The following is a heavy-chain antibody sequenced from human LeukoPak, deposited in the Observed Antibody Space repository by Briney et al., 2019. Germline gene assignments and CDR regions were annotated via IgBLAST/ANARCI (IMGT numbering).Heavy chain of an antibody. D-gene: IGHD1-26*01. CDR3: ARGELLPD. CDR1: GFTFSSYA. V-gene: IGHV3-7*01. Sequence: GGSLRLSCAASGFTFSSYAMSWVRQAPGKGLEWVANIKQDGSEKYYVDSVKGRFTISRDNAKNSLYLQMNSLRAEDTAVYYCARGELLPDWGQGTLVTVSS. J-gene: IGHJ4*02. CDR2: IKQDGSEK.